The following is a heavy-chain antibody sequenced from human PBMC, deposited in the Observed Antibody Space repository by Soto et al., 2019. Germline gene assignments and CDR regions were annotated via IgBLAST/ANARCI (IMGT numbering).Heavy chain of an antibody. CDR3: ARGGWFGELLLTYYYGMDV. CDR2: INHSGST. V-gene: IGHV4-34*01. D-gene: IGHD3-10*01. J-gene: IGHJ6*02. Sequence: SETLSLTCAVYGGSFSGYYWSWIRQPPGKGLEWIGEINHSGSTNYNPSLKSRVTISVDTSKNQFSLKLSSVTAAGTAVYYCARGGWFGELLLTYYYGMDVWGQGTTVTVSS. CDR1: GGSFSGYY.